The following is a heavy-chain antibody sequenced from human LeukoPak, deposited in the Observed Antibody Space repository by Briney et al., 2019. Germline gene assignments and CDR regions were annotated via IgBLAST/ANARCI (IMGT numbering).Heavy chain of an antibody. CDR3: ARGLGSSSSSDAFDI. D-gene: IGHD6-6*01. CDR2: ISSSSSYI. CDR1: GFTFSSYS. J-gene: IGHJ3*02. V-gene: IGHV3-21*01. Sequence: GGSLRLSCAASGFTFSSYSMNWVRQAPGKGLEWVSSISSSSSYIYYADSVEGRFTISRDNAKNSLYLQMNSLRAEDTAVYYCARGLGSSSSSDAFDIWGQGTMVTVSS.